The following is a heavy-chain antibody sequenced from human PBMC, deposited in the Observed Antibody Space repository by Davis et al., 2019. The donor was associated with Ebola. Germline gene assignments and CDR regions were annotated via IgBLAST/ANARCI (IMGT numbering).Heavy chain of an antibody. D-gene: IGHD5-12*01. CDR3: ARGHIVATIYYYYGMDV. V-gene: IGHV3-21*01. J-gene: IGHJ6*02. Sequence: GESLKISCAASGFTFSSYEMNWVRQAPGKGLEWVSSISSSSSYIYYADSVKGRFTISRDNAKNSLYLQMNSLRAEDTAVYYCARGHIVATIYYYYGMDVWGQGTTVTVSS. CDR2: ISSSSSYI. CDR1: GFTFSSYE.